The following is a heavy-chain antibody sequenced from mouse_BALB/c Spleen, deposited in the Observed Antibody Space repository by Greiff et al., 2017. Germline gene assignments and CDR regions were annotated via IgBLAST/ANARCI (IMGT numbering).Heavy chain of an antibody. V-gene: IGHV1-7*01. CDR2: INPSTGYT. D-gene: IGHD2-1*01. CDR3: SRERSGNYAYAMDH. Sequence: QVQLQQSGAELAKPGASVKMSCKASGYTFTSYWMHWVKQRPGQGLEWIGYINPSTGYTEYNQKFKDKATLTADKSSSTAYMQLSSLTSEDSAVYYCSRERSGNYAYAMDHWGQGTSVTVSS. CDR1: GYTFTSYW. J-gene: IGHJ4*01.